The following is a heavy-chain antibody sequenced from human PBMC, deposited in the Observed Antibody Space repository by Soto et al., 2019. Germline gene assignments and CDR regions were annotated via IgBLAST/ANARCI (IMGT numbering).Heavy chain of an antibody. CDR3: ARRDGYNYFDF. V-gene: IGHV3-11*06. Sequence: QVQLVESGGGLVKPGGSLRLSCVASGFTFSDSYMSWVRQAPGKGLEWVSYISSTSSFIDYAESVKGRFTISRDNAKNSLFLQMNSLRAEDTALYYCARRDGYNYFDFWGQGTLVSVSS. CDR2: ISSTSSFI. D-gene: IGHD5-12*01. CDR1: GFTFSDSY. J-gene: IGHJ4*02.